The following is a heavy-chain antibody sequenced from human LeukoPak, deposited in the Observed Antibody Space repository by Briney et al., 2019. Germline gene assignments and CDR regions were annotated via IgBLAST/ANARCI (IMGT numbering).Heavy chain of an antibody. D-gene: IGHD3-10*01. V-gene: IGHV3-30*18. CDR2: ISYDGSNK. CDR3: AKEGYYYGSGSYFDY. CDR1: GFTFSSYG. J-gene: IGHJ4*02. Sequence: PGRSLRLSCAAPGFTFSSYGMHWVRQAPGKGLEWVAVISYDGSNKYYADSVKGRFTISRDNSKNTLYLQMNSLRAEDTAVYYCAKEGYYYGSGSYFDYWGQGTLVTVSS.